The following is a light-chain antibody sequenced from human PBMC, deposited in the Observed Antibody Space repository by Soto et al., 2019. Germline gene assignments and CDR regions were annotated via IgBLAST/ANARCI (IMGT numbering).Light chain of an antibody. V-gene: IGLV2-11*01. CDR2: DVS. CDR1: SSDVGGYNY. Sequence: QSVLTQPRSVSGSPGQPVTISCTGTSSDVGGYNYVSWYQQHPGKAPKLMIYDVSKRPSGVPDRFSGSKSGNTASLTISGLQADDEADYYCCSYAGSYTSPYVFGTGTKVTVL. J-gene: IGLJ1*01. CDR3: CSYAGSYTSPYV.